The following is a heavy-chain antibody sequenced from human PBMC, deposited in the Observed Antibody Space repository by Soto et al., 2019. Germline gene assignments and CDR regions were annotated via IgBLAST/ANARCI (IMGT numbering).Heavy chain of an antibody. J-gene: IGHJ4*02. V-gene: IGHV3-48*01. Sequence: GSLGLSCAASGFTFSAYSMNWVRQAPGKGLEWISYIRTSPTTIHYADSVKGRFTISRDNAKNSLYLQTNSLRAEDTAIYYCARDYHYAFDFWGQGTLVTVSS. CDR3: ARDYHYAFDF. D-gene: IGHD2-2*01. CDR2: IRTSPTTI. CDR1: GFTFSAYS.